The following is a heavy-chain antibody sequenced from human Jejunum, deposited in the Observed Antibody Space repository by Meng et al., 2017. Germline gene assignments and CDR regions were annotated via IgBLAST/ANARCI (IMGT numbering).Heavy chain of an antibody. J-gene: IGHJ5*02. Sequence: QGPPQAAGPGLVKPWGTPSLTVVVAGGSIRNNNYGSWVRQPPGKGLEWIGEISDGGSTSYNPSLKNRVTISIDKSKSQFSLKLSSVTAADTAVYFCAKNGYCSGGRCSSGTSFDPWGQGTLVTVSS. CDR3: AKNGYCSGGRCSSGTSFDP. D-gene: IGHD2-15*01. CDR1: GGSIRNNNY. V-gene: IGHV4-4*02. CDR2: ISDGGST.